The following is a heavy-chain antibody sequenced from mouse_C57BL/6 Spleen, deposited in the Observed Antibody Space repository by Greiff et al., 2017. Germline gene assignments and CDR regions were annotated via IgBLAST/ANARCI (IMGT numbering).Heavy chain of an antibody. V-gene: IGHV1-26*01. CDR3: ARLPIGLDGYFAWFAY. CDR2: INPNNGGT. Sequence: VQLQQSGPELVKPGASVKISCKASGYTFTDYYMNWVKQSHGKSLEWIGDINPNNGGTSYNQKFKGKATLTVDKSSSTAYMELRSLTSEDSAVYYCARLPIGLDGYFAWFAYWGQGTLVTVSA. J-gene: IGHJ3*01. D-gene: IGHD2-3*01. CDR1: GYTFTDYY.